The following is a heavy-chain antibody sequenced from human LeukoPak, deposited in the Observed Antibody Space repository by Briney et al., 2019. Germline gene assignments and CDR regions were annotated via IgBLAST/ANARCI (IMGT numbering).Heavy chain of an antibody. CDR2: IRYDGSDK. D-gene: IGHD3-22*01. J-gene: IGHJ4*02. V-gene: IGHV3-30*02. CDR1: GFTFRNYD. CDR3: ARVPYDSSGYYYYFDY. Sequence: GGSLRLSCSASGFTFRNYDMHWVRQAPGKGLEWVVFIRYDGSDKYYADSVKGRFTISRDNSKNTLYLQMNSLRAEDTAVYYCARVPYDSSGYYYYFDYWGQGTLVTVSS.